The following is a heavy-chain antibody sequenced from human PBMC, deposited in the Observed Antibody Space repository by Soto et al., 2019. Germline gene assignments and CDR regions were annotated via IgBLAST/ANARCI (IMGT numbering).Heavy chain of an antibody. Sequence: PSETLSLTCTVSGGSISSGDYYWSWIRQPPGKGLEWIGYIYYSGSTYYNPSLKSRVTISVDTSKNQFSLKLSSVTAADTAVYYCAREILWFGELFPPGWFDPWGQGTLVTVSS. CDR3: AREILWFGELFPPGWFDP. D-gene: IGHD3-10*01. V-gene: IGHV4-30-4*01. CDR1: GGSISSGDYY. J-gene: IGHJ5*02. CDR2: IYYSGST.